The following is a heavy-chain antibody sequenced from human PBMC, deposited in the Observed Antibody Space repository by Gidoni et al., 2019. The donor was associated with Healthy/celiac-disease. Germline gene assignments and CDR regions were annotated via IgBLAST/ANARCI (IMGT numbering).Heavy chain of an antibody. CDR3: ARGLRWLQMGY. D-gene: IGHD5-12*01. CDR2: IYYSGST. V-gene: IGHV4-61*01. Sequence: QVQLQESGPGLVKPSETLSLTCTVSGGSVSSGSYYWSWIRQPPGKGLEWIGYIYYSGSTNYNPSLKSRVTISVDTSKNQFSLKLSSVTAADTAVYYCARGLRWLQMGYWGQGTLVTVSS. J-gene: IGHJ4*02. CDR1: GGSVSSGSYY.